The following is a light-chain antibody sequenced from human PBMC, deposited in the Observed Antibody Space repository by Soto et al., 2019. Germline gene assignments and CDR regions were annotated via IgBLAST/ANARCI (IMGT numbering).Light chain of an antibody. CDR1: QSVSSC. CDR3: QQRSNWPCT. Sequence: EIVLTQSPATLSLSPGERATLSCRASQSVSSCLAWYQQKPGQAPRLLIYDASNRATGIPARFSGSGSGTDFTLTISSLGPEDFAVYYCQQRSNWPCTFGEGTRLEIK. V-gene: IGKV3-11*01. J-gene: IGKJ5*01. CDR2: DAS.